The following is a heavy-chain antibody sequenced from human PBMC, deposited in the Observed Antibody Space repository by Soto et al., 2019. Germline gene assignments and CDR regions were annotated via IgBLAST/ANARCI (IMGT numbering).Heavy chain of an antibody. CDR2: ISSSSSYI. CDR3: AREFTVPTAPGSRYYYYGMDV. V-gene: IGHV3-21*01. Sequence: GGSLRLSCAASGFTFSSYSMNWVRQAPGKGLEWVSSISSSSSYIYYADSVKGRFTISRDNAKNSLYLQMNSLRAEDTAVYYCAREFTVPTAPGSRYYYYGMDVWGQGTTVTVSS. J-gene: IGHJ6*02. D-gene: IGHD4-17*01. CDR1: GFTFSSYS.